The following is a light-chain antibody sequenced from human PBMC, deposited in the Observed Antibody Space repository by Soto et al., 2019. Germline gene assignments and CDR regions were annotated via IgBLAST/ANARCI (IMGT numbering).Light chain of an antibody. CDR2: GAS. Sequence: EIVLTQSPGTLSLSPGERATLSCRASHSVDSNYLAWYQQKVGQAPRLLIHGASSRAAGIPDRFSGSGSGYGSDFTLTISRLEPDDFAVYYCLQYGSTPLTFGGGTKLEIK. J-gene: IGKJ4*01. CDR1: HSVDSNY. CDR3: LQYGSTPLT. V-gene: IGKV3-20*01.